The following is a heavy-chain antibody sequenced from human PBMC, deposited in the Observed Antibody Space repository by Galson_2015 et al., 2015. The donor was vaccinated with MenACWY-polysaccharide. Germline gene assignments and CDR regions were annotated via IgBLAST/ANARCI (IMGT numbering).Heavy chain of an antibody. V-gene: IGHV3-30*18. J-gene: IGHJ6*02. D-gene: IGHD1/OR15-1a*01. CDR2: ISYDGSNK. CDR1: GFTFSSYG. Sequence: SMRLSCAASGFTFSSYGMKWVRQAPGKGLEWVAVISYDGSNKYYADSVKGRFTISRDNSKNTLYLQMNSLRAEDTSVYYCAKDHSGSNWDIYYYYGIDVWGQGTTVTVSS. CDR3: AKDHSGSNWDIYYYYGIDV.